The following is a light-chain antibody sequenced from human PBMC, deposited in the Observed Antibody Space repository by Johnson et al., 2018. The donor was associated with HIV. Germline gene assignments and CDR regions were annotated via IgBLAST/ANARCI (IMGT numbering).Light chain of an antibody. J-gene: IGLJ1*01. Sequence: QPVLTQPPSVSAAPGQKVTISCSGSSSNIGNNYVSWYQQLPGTAPKLLIYDNNKRPSGIPDRFSGSKSGTSATLGITGLQTGDEADYYCGTWVSSLSGYVFGTGTKVTVL. CDR1: SSNIGNNY. CDR3: GTWVSSLSGYV. V-gene: IGLV1-51*01. CDR2: DNN.